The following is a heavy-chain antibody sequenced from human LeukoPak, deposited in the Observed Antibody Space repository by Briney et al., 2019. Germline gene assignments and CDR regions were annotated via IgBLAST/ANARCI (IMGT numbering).Heavy chain of an antibody. D-gene: IGHD6-19*01. CDR2: LYYSGST. CDR1: GGSISSSSYY. CDR3: AREGIAVAGNGADLGY. V-gene: IGHV4-39*07. Sequence: SETLSLTCTVSGGSISSSSYYWGWTRQPPGQGLEWIGSLYYSGSTYYNPSLKSRVTISVDTSKNQFSLELSSVTAADTAVYYCAREGIAVAGNGADLGYWGRGTLVTVSS. J-gene: IGHJ4*02.